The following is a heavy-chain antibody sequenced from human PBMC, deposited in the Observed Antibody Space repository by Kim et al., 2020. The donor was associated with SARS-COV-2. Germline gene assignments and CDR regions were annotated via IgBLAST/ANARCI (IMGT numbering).Heavy chain of an antibody. Sequence: VKGRFTISRDNAKNSLYLQMNSRRAEDTAVYYCARDSLHYSGYDSWYFDLWGRGTLVTVSS. V-gene: IGHV3-11*06. CDR3: ARDSLHYSGYDSWYFDL. D-gene: IGHD5-12*01. J-gene: IGHJ2*01.